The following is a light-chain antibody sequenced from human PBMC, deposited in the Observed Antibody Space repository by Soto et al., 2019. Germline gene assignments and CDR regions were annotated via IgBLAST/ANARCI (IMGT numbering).Light chain of an antibody. V-gene: IGKV3-11*01. CDR1: QSVSSY. Sequence: EIFMTQSPSTLSVSAVAIATLSCRASQSVSSYLAWYQQKAGQAPRLLIYDASNRATGIPARFSGRGSGTDFTLTISSLEPEDFAVYYCQQRRDTFGQGTRLEIK. J-gene: IGKJ5*01. CDR2: DAS. CDR3: QQRRDT.